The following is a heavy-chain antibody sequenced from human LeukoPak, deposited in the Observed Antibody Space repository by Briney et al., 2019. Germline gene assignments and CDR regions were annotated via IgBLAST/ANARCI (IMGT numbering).Heavy chain of an antibody. CDR1: GGSFSGYY. Sequence: SETLSLTCAVYGGSFSGYYWSWIRQPPGKGLEWIGEINHSGSTNYNPSLKSRVTISVDTSKNQFSLKLSSVTAADTAVYYCAGIGRYYDSSGSPRPFDYWGQGTLVTVSA. CDR3: AGIGRYYDSSGSPRPFDY. V-gene: IGHV4-34*01. J-gene: IGHJ4*02. D-gene: IGHD3-22*01. CDR2: INHSGST.